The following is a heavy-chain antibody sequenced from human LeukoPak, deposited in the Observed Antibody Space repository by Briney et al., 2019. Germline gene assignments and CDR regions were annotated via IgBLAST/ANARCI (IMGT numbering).Heavy chain of an antibody. CDR3: ANLGDSSGYYRDFDY. CDR2: INPNSGGI. D-gene: IGHD3-22*01. CDR1: GYIFTDYY. Sequence: ASVKVSCKASGYIFTDYYMHWVRQAPGQGLEWMGRINPNSGGINYAQKFQGRVTMTRDTSISTAYMELSRLRSDDTAVYYCANLGDSSGYYRDFDYWGQGTLVTVSS. J-gene: IGHJ4*02. V-gene: IGHV1-2*06.